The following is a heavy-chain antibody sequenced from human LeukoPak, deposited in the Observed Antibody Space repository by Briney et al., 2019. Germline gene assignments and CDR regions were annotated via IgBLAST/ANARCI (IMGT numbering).Heavy chain of an antibody. J-gene: IGHJ3*02. CDR2: INHSGST. V-gene: IGHV4-34*01. D-gene: IGHD2-2*01. CDR1: GGSFSGYY. Sequence: SETLSLTCAVYGGSFSGYYWSWIRQPPGKGLEWIGEINHSGSTNYNPSLKSRVTISVDTSKNQFSLKLSSVTAADTAVYYCARGDCSSTSCYVGSDAFDIWGQGTVVTVSS. CDR3: ARGDCSSTSCYVGSDAFDI.